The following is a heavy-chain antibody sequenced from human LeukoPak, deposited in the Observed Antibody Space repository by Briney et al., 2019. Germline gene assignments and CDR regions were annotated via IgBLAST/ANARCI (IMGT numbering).Heavy chain of an antibody. CDR2: IKQDGSEK. CDR1: GFTFSSYW. V-gene: IGHV3-7*01. Sequence: GGSLRLSCAASGFTFSSYWMSWVRQAPGKGLEWVANIKQDGSEKYYVDSVKGRFTTSRDNAKNSLYLQMNSLRAEDTAVYYCARERYCSSTSCLLYYYYYGMDVWGQGTTVTVSS. J-gene: IGHJ6*02. CDR3: ARERYCSSTSCLLYYYYYGMDV. D-gene: IGHD2-2*01.